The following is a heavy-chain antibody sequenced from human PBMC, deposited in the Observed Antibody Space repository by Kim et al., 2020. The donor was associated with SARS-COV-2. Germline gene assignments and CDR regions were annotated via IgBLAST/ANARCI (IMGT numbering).Heavy chain of an antibody. J-gene: IGHJ4*02. V-gene: IGHV1-46*01. D-gene: IGHD7-27*01. CDR2: ITPIDADT. CDR3: ARDGTTWDLDY. Sequence: ASVKVSCKASGYTFIRNKMHWVRQAPGQGLEWMGIITPIDADTRYAQKFQGRVTLTRDTSTSTVYMDLSSLRSEDTAIYYCARDGTTWDLDYWGQGTLVTVSS. CDR1: GYTFIRNK.